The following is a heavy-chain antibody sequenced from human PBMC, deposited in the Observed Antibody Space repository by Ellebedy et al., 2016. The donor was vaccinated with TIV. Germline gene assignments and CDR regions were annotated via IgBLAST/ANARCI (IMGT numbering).Heavy chain of an antibody. CDR1: GGSISSSYYY. V-gene: IGHV4-39*01. CDR2: IYYSGST. Sequence: SETLSLXXTVSGGSISSSYYYWGWIRQPPGKGLEWIGSIYYSGSTYYNPSLKSRVSMSVGTSQKQFSLKLSSVTAADTAVYYCAKTYRGYEDVDNWGQGTLVTVSS. D-gene: IGHD5-12*01. J-gene: IGHJ4*02. CDR3: AKTYRGYEDVDN.